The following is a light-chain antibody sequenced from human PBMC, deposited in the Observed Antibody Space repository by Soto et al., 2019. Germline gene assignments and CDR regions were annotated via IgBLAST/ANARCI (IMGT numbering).Light chain of an antibody. CDR1: SSDVGSYNR. Sequence: QSVLTQPPSVSGSPGQSVTISCTGTSSDVGSYNRVSWYQQPPGTAPKLMIYEVSNRPSGVPDRFFGSKSGNTASLTISGLQAEDEAEYYCSSFTSSNTWVFGGGTKLTVL. CDR2: EVS. J-gene: IGLJ3*02. CDR3: SSFTSSNTWV. V-gene: IGLV2-18*02.